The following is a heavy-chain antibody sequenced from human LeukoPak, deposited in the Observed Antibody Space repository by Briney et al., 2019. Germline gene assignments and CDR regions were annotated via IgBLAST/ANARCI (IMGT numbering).Heavy chain of an antibody. CDR2: ISGSGDST. Sequence: GGSLRLSCAASGFTFSTYAVNWVRQAPGKGLEWGSPISGSGDSTYYADSVKGRFTISRDNSKNTLYLQMNSLRAEDTAVYYCAKGDIVVVPGEPTFDYWGQGTLVTVSS. J-gene: IGHJ4*02. D-gene: IGHD2-2*01. V-gene: IGHV3-23*01. CDR3: AKGDIVVVPGEPTFDY. CDR1: GFTFSTYA.